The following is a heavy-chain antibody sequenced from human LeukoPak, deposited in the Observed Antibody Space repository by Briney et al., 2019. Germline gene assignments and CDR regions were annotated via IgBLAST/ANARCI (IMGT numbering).Heavy chain of an antibody. CDR3: ARFGVDYDMDA. V-gene: IGHV4-59*11. J-gene: IGHJ6*02. CDR2: IHYTGKP. D-gene: IGHD3-16*01. CDR1: DGSISGHY. Sequence: SETLSLTCSVSDGSISGHYWTWIRQPPGKGLEWIGQIHYTGKPDYNPSLKSRITISVDTSKNQVSLQVSSVTAAVSAIYYCARFGVDYDMDAWGHGTTVNVFS.